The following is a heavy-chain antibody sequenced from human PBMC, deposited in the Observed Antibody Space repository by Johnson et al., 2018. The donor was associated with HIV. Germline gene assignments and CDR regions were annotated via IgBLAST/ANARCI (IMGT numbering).Heavy chain of an antibody. V-gene: IGHV3-NL1*01. Sequence: HVQLVESGGGVVQPGRSLRLSCAASGFTFSNYGMHWVRQAPGKGLEWVSAISNTGGRTYYADSVKGRFTISRDNSKYSLFLQMNSLRAEDTAIYYCAKRLGFEIVVVPSGAFDIWGQGTMVTVSS. D-gene: IGHD2-2*01. CDR1: GFTFSNYG. CDR3: AKRLGFEIVVVPSGAFDI. CDR2: ISNTGGRT. J-gene: IGHJ3*02.